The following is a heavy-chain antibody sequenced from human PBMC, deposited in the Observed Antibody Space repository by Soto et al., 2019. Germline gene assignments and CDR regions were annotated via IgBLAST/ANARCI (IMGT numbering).Heavy chain of an antibody. D-gene: IGHD3-10*01. Sequence: QVQLVESGGGVVQPGRSLRLSCAASGFTFSNYGMHWVRQAPGKGLEWVAVILNDGSNRYHADSVKDRFTISRDNSKNMLYLQMNTLRAEDTAVYYCARDAEYSGNGMDVWGQGTTVTV. J-gene: IGHJ6*02. CDR2: ILNDGSNR. CDR1: GFTFSNYG. V-gene: IGHV3-33*01. CDR3: ARDAEYSGNGMDV.